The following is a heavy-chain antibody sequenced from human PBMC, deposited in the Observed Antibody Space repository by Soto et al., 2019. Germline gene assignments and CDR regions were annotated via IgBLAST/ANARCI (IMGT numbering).Heavy chain of an antibody. CDR1: GGSFSCYS. Sequence: SETLSLTCAVYGGSFSCYSWIWIRQPPGKGLEWVGEIHPSGSTNYNPSLKSRVTISVDTSKSQFSLKLNSVTAADTAMYYCARGVLGRSSSWYGPWGQGTLVTVSS. CDR2: IHPSGST. CDR3: ARGVLGRSSSWYGP. J-gene: IGHJ5*02. V-gene: IGHV4-34*01. D-gene: IGHD6-13*01.